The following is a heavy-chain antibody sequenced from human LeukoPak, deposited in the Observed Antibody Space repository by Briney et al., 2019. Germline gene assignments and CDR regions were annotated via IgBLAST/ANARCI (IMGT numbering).Heavy chain of an antibody. CDR2: INPNSGGT. CDR1: GYTFTGYY. D-gene: IGHD5-24*01. Sequence: ASVKVSCKASGYTFTGYYMHWVRQAPGQGLEWMGWINPNSGGTNYAQKFQGRVTMARDTSISTAYMELSRLRSDDTAVYYCARSRAERWLHNDAFDIWGQGTMVTVSS. V-gene: IGHV1-2*02. CDR3: ARSRAERWLHNDAFDI. J-gene: IGHJ3*02.